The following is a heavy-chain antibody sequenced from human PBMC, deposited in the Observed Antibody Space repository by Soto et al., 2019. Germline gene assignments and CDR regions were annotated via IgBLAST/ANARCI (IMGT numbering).Heavy chain of an antibody. CDR1: GFTFSSYG. D-gene: IGHD6-19*01. V-gene: IGHV3-30*03. CDR3: VAGQYFFDY. J-gene: IGHJ4*02. Sequence: QVQLVESGGGVVQPGRSLRLSCAASGFTFSSYGMQWVRQAPGKGLEWVAVISYDGSNKYYADSVKDRFTISRDNSKSTLYLQMNSLRADDTAVYYCVAGQYFFDYCGQGTQVTVSS. CDR2: ISYDGSNK.